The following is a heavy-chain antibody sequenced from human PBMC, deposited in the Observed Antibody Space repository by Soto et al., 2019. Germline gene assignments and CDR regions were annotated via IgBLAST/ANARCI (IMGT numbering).Heavy chain of an antibody. D-gene: IGHD1-26*01. CDR3: VGDRITNLGSGELVF. Sequence: QVQLQQWGAGLLKPSETLSLTCAVYGASFSGYYWSWIRQPPGKGLEWIGEINHSGTTNNNQSVKGLVTLSVDTSKILFSLKLSSVTAAVPAVYFCVGDRITNLGSGELVFWGQGSLFTVFS. V-gene: IGHV4-34*01. J-gene: IGHJ4*02. CDR1: GASFSGYY. CDR2: INHSGTT.